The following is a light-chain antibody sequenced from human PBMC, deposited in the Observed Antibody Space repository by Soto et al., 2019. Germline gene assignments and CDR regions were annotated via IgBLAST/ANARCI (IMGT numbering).Light chain of an antibody. CDR1: SNNVGSYNF. CDR3: CSYAGNNVLV. J-gene: IGLJ3*02. V-gene: IGLV2-23*02. Sequence: QSALTQPASVSGSRGQSITISCTGTSNNVGSYNFVSWYRQYPGKAPELIIYEVSQRPSTFFNRFSGSKSGNTASLTISGLQSDDEADYYCCSYAGNNVLVFGGGTKVTVL. CDR2: EVS.